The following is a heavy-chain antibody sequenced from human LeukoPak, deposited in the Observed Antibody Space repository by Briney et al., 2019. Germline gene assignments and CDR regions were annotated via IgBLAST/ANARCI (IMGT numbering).Heavy chain of an antibody. D-gene: IGHD3-16*02. Sequence: SETLSLTCTVSGGSISSYYWSWIRQPPGKGLEWIGYIYYNGNTNYSPSLKSRVTISVDTSKNQFSLKLSSVTAADTAVYYCARTDYVWGSYPPYWGQGTLVTVSS. CDR1: GGSISSYY. CDR2: IYYNGNT. J-gene: IGHJ4*02. CDR3: ARTDYVWGSYPPY. V-gene: IGHV4-59*12.